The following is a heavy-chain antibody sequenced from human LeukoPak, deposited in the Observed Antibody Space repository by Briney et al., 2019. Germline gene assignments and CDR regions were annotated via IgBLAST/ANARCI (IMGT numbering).Heavy chain of an antibody. Sequence: ASVKVSCKASGYTFTGYYMHWVRQAPGQGLEWMGWINPNSGGTNYAQKFQGRVTMTRDTSISTACMELSRLRSDDTAVYYCARATYYYDSSGRGADAFDIWGQGTMVTVSS. CDR1: GYTFTGYY. CDR3: ARATYYYDSSGRGADAFDI. D-gene: IGHD3-22*01. V-gene: IGHV1-2*02. J-gene: IGHJ3*02. CDR2: INPNSGGT.